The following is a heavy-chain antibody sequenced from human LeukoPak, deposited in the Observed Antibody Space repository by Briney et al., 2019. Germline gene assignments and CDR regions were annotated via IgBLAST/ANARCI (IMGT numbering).Heavy chain of an antibody. Sequence: PGGSLRLSCAASGFTFSGYSMNWVRQAPGKGLVWVSRIDYEGGTTDYADSVEGRFTISRDNAKTSLYLQMNSLRAEDTAVYYCAELGITMIGGVWGKGTTVTISS. CDR3: AELGITMIGGV. D-gene: IGHD3-10*02. V-gene: IGHV3-74*01. J-gene: IGHJ6*04. CDR1: GFTFSGYS. CDR2: IDYEGGTT.